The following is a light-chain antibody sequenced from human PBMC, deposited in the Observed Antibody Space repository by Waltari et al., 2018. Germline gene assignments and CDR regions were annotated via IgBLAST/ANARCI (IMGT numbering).Light chain of an antibody. CDR2: EVT. Sequence: QSALTQPASVSGSPGPSITISCTGTSGSIGGYGYVSWYQHVPGEAPQLIIYEVTNRPSGVSSRFSGSRSGNTASLTISGLQPEDEADYYCSSYTSSSTLVVFGGGTRLTVL. CDR3: SSYTSSSTLVV. CDR1: SGSIGGYGY. V-gene: IGLV2-14*01. J-gene: IGLJ3*02.